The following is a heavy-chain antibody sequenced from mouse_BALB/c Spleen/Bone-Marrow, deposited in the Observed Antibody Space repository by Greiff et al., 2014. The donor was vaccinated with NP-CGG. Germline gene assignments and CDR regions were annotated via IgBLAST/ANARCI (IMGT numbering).Heavy chain of an antibody. CDR3: ARDGNYYAMDY. D-gene: IGHD2-1*01. CDR1: GFTFSDYY. J-gene: IGHJ4*01. V-gene: IGHV5-4*02. Sequence: DVMLVESGGGLVKPGGSLKLSCAASGFTFSDYYMYWARQTPEKRLEGVATISDGGSYTYYPDSVKGRFTISRDNAKNNLYLQMSSLRSEDTAMYYCARDGNYYAMDYWGQGTSVTVSS. CDR2: ISDGGSYT.